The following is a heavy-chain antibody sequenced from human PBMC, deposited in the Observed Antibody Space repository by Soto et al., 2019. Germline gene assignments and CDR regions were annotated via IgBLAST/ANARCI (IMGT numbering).Heavy chain of an antibody. D-gene: IGHD5-18*01. V-gene: IGHV4-59*01. Sequence: SETLSLTCTVSGGSISSYYWSWIRQPPGKGLEWIGYIYYSGSTNYNPSLKSRVTISVDTSKNQFSLKLSSVTAADTAVYYCVRQFRLRYNALGYWGQGTLVTVS. CDR3: VRQFRLRYNALGY. CDR1: GGSISSYY. CDR2: IYYSGST. J-gene: IGHJ4*02.